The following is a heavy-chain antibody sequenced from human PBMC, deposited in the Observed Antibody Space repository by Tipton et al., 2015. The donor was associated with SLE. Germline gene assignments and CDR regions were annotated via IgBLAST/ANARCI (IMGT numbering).Heavy chain of an antibody. CDR1: GGSVSSYY. CDR2: VYDSGST. J-gene: IGHJ3*02. D-gene: IGHD3-10*02. Sequence: LSLTCTVSGGSVSSYYWIWIRQPAGKGLEWIGHVYDSGSTYYNPSLKSRLTMSVDTSKNQVSLNLNSVTAADTAVYYCASVRGAFDIWGQGTMVTVSS. CDR3: ASVRGAFDI. V-gene: IGHV4-4*07.